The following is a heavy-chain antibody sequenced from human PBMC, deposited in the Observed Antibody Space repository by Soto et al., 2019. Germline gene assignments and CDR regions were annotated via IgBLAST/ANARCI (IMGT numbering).Heavy chain of an antibody. D-gene: IGHD2-15*01. CDR2: INHSGST. CDR3: ARGFVGYCSGGSCYQVLWRIGFDY. J-gene: IGHJ4*02. CDR1: GGSFSGYY. V-gene: IGHV4-34*01. Sequence: SETLSLTCAVYGGSFSGYYWSWIRQPPGKGLEWIGEINHSGSTNYNPSLKSRVTISVDTSKNQFALKLSSVTAAETAVYYCARGFVGYCSGGSCYQVLWRIGFDYWGQGTLVTVSS.